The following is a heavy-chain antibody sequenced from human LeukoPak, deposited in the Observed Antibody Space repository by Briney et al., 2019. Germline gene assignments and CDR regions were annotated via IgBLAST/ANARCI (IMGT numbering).Heavy chain of an antibody. CDR3: ARDHYYGSGSYYY. V-gene: IGHV4-61*02. CDR1: GDSISSGNYY. Sequence: SETLSLTCTVSGDSISSGNYYWSWIRQPAGKGLEWIGRIYTSGSTNYNPSLKSRVTISVDKSKNQFSLKLSSVTAADTAVYYCARDHYYGSGSYYYWGQGTLVTVSS. D-gene: IGHD3-10*01. CDR2: IYTSGST. J-gene: IGHJ4*02.